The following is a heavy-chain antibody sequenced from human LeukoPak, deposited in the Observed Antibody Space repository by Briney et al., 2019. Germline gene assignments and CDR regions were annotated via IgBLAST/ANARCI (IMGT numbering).Heavy chain of an antibody. V-gene: IGHV1-69*13. CDR1: GGTFSSYA. CDR2: IIPIFGTA. J-gene: IGHJ5*02. CDR3: ARGSGEDRFDP. Sequence: SVKVSCKASGGTFSSYAISWVRQAPGQGLEWMGGIIPIFGTANYAQKFQGRVTITADESSRTVYITLTSLIYEDTAIYYCARGSGEDRFDPWGQGTLVTVSS.